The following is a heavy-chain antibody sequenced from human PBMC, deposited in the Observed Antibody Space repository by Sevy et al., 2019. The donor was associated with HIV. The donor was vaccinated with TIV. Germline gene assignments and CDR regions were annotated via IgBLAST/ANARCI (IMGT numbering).Heavy chain of an antibody. CDR3: AAGSYCDGAACLGYFDY. D-gene: IGHD2-21*01. CDR1: GFTFTSSA. Sequence: ASVKFSCKASGFTFTSSAVQWVRQARGKSLEWIGWIVVGSDNTNYAQKFQERVTITRDMSTSTAYMELSSLRSEDTAVYYCAAGSYCDGAACLGYFDYWGQGTLVTVSS. J-gene: IGHJ4*02. V-gene: IGHV1-58*01. CDR2: IVVGSDNT.